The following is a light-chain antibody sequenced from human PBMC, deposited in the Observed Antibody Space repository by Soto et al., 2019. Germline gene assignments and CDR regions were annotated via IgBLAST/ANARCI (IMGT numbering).Light chain of an antibody. CDR3: LQRSNWPSIT. Sequence: EIVLTQSPATLSLSPGERATLSCRASQSVSSSLAWYKQKPGQAPRLLIYDASNRATGIPARFSGSGSGTDFTLTISSLEPEDFAVYYCLQRSNWPSITFGQGTRLEIK. J-gene: IGKJ5*01. V-gene: IGKV3-11*01. CDR2: DAS. CDR1: QSVSSS.